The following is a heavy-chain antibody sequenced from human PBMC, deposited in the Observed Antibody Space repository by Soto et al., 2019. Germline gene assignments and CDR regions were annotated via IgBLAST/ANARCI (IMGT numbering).Heavy chain of an antibody. CDR1: GYTFTSYY. Sequence: ASVKVYCKASGYTFTSYYMHWVRQAPGQGLEWMGIINPSGGSTSYAQKFQGRVTMTRDTSTSTVYMELSSLRSEDTAVYYCAVIAAAGNYYYYGMDVWGQGTTVTVSS. J-gene: IGHJ6*02. D-gene: IGHD6-13*01. V-gene: IGHV1-46*01. CDR3: AVIAAAGNYYYYGMDV. CDR2: INPSGGST.